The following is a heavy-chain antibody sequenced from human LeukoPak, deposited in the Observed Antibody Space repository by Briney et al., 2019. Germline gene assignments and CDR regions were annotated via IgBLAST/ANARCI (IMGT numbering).Heavy chain of an antibody. CDR2: IYYSGST. CDR3: ARWSTNFDY. J-gene: IGHJ4*02. V-gene: IGHV4-59*08. CDR1: GGSIGSYY. D-gene: IGHD1-26*01. Sequence: TSETLSLTCTVSGGSIGSYYWSWIRQPPGKGLEWIGYIYYSGSTNYNPSLKSRVTISVDTSKNQFSLKLSSVTAADTAVYYCARWSTNFDYWGQGTLVTVSS.